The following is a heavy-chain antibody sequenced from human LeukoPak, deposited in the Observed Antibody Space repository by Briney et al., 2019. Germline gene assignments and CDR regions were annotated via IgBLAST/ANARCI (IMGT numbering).Heavy chain of an antibody. Sequence: ASVKVSCKASGYTFTGYYMHWVRQAPGQGLEWMGWINPNSGATNYAQRFQDRVTMTRDTSISTAYMEVSRLRSEDTAVYYCARDSSIYCSGDNCQSTYDFWGQGSLVTVSS. CDR2: INPNSGAT. V-gene: IGHV1-2*02. CDR1: GYTFTGYY. CDR3: ARDSSIYCSGDNCQSTYDF. D-gene: IGHD2-15*01. J-gene: IGHJ4*02.